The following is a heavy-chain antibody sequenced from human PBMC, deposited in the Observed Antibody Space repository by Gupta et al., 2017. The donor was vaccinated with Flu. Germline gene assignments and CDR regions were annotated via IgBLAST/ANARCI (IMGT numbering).Heavy chain of an antibody. CDR2: ISGGTT. Sequence: EVQLLESGGDLAQPGGSLRLSCAASGLTLRAFGLRWVRQAPGKGLEWVSTISGGTTYYADSVKGRFTISRDTSRNTLFLQMSSLRAEDTAVYYCVKDAGYGEYAYWGQGTLLTVSS. CDR3: VKDAGYGEYAY. CDR1: GLTLRAFG. J-gene: IGHJ1*01. D-gene: IGHD4-17*01. V-gene: IGHV3-23*01.